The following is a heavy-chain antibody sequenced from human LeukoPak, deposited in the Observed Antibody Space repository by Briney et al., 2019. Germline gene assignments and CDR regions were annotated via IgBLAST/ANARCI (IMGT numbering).Heavy chain of an antibody. Sequence: AGGSLRLACAASGFTFSSYAMHWVRQAPGKGLEWVAVISYDGSNKYYADSVKGRFTISRDNSKNTLYLQMNRLRTEDTAVYYCASIAAAGLDAFDFWGQGTMVTVSS. J-gene: IGHJ3*01. CDR1: GFTFSSYA. D-gene: IGHD6-13*01. V-gene: IGHV3-30-3*01. CDR3: ASIAAAGLDAFDF. CDR2: ISYDGSNK.